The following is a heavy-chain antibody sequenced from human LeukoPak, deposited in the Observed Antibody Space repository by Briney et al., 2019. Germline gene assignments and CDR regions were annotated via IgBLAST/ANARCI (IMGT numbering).Heavy chain of an antibody. CDR3: AKDSRRGQELVLFFDY. J-gene: IGHJ4*02. CDR2: ISGSGGNT. D-gene: IGHD6-13*01. Sequence: PGGSLRLSCTASGFTFSFYMMNWVRQAPGKGLEWVSGISGSGGNTYYADSVKGRFTISRDNSKNTLYLQMNSLRAEDTAVYYCAKDSRRGQELVLFFDYWGQGTLVTVSS. CDR1: GFTFSFYM. V-gene: IGHV3-23*01.